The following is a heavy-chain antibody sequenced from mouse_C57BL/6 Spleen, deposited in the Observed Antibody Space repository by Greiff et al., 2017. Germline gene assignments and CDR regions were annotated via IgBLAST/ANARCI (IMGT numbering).Heavy chain of an antibody. CDR2: IYPGDGDT. CDR3: ARDTTVVATRYIDV. V-gene: IGHV1-80*01. Sequence: QVQLQQSGAELVKPGASVKISCKASGYAFSSYWMNWVKQRPGKGLEWIGQIYPGDGDTNYNGKFKGKATLTADKSSSTAYMQLSSLTSEDSAVYFCARDTTVVATRYIDVWGTGTTVTVSS. D-gene: IGHD1-1*01. J-gene: IGHJ1*03. CDR1: GYAFSSYW.